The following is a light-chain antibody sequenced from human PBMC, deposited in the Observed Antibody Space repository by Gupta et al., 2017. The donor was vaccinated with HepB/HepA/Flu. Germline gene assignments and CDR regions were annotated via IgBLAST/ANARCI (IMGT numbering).Light chain of an antibody. CDR1: SLRSYY. J-gene: IGLJ3*02. V-gene: IGLV3-19*01. CDR3: NSRDSSGNHLV. CDR2: GKN. Sequence: SAELTQDPAVSVALGQTVRITSQGDSLRSYYASWYQQKPGQAPVLVIYGKNNRPSGIPDRFSGSSSGNTASLTMTGAQAEDEADYYCNSRDSSGNHLVFGGGTKLTVL.